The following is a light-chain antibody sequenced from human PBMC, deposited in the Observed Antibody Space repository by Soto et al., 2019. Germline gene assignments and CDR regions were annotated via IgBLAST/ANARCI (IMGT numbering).Light chain of an antibody. CDR1: QGLVYSEGSTY. CDR3: MQGTHWPWT. Sequence: DVVMTQSPLSLPVTLGQPASISCRSTQGLVYSEGSTYLNWFHQRPGQSPRRLIYKVSNRDSGVPDRFSGSGSGTYFTLTISRLEAEDVGGYYCMQGTHWPWTFGQGTKVEIK. V-gene: IGKV2-30*01. CDR2: KVS. J-gene: IGKJ1*01.